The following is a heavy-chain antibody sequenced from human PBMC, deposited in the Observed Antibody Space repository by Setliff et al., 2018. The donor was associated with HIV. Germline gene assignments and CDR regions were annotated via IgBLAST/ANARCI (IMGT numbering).Heavy chain of an antibody. Sequence: ETLSLTCAVYTESLTRYDWAWIRQSPEKGLEWIGEIDDSGSIIYNPSLQSRVTMSVDTSKNQILLRLSSVTAADTAVYYCARLSGGMVPNYWGQGTLVTVSS. J-gene: IGHJ4*02. V-gene: IGHV4-34*01. CDR3: ARLSGGMVPNY. CDR1: TESLTRYD. D-gene: IGHD3-10*01. CDR2: IDDSGSI.